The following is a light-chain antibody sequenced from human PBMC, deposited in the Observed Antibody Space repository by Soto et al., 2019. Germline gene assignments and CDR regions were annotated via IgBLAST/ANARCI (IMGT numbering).Light chain of an antibody. CDR1: QSVNSN. J-gene: IGKJ1*01. CDR3: QEYNTWPWK. V-gene: IGKV3-15*01. CDR2: GAS. Sequence: EIVLTHSPATLSVSPVEIATLSFSASQSVNSNLALYQQKLGQAPRVLIYGASTRATGIPDRFSGSGSGTEFILTISSLQSEDFAVYYCQEYNTWPWKFGQGTKVDIK.